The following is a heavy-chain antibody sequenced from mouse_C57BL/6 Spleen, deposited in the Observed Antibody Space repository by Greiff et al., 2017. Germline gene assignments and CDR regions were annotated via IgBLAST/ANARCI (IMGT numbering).Heavy chain of an antibody. Sequence: VQLQQSGPELVKPGASVKISCKASGYAFSSSWMNWVKQRPGKGLEWIGRIYPGDGDTNYNGKFKGKATLTADNSSSTAYMQLSSLTSEDSAVYFCERGDDGYFGAWFAYWGQGTLVTVSA. CDR2: IYPGDGDT. V-gene: IGHV1-82*01. CDR1: GYAFSSSW. D-gene: IGHD2-3*01. CDR3: ERGDDGYFGAWFAY. J-gene: IGHJ3*01.